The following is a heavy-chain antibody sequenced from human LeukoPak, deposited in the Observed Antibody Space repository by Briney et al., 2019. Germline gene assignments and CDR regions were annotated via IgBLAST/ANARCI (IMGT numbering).Heavy chain of an antibody. V-gene: IGHV4-38-2*02. J-gene: IGHJ4*02. D-gene: IGHD3-22*01. CDR1: GYSISSGYY. CDR2: IYHSGST. Sequence: SETLSLTCTVSGYSISSGYYWGWIRQPPGKGLEWIGSIYHSGSTYYNPSLRSRVTISVDTSKNQFSLKLRSVTAADTAVYYCARGLNYAGSGYYFDSWGPGTVVTVSS. CDR3: ARGLNYAGSGYYFDS.